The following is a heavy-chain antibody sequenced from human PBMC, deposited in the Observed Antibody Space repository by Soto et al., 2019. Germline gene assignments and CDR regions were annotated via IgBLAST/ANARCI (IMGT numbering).Heavy chain of an antibody. J-gene: IGHJ4*02. V-gene: IGHV1-69*01. Sequence: QVQLVQSGAEVRKPGSSVKVSCKASGGTFTSYAISWVRRAPGQGLEWIGGIIPWFGTTDYEPKFRGRVTITADESTSTAYLELKTLRSEDTALYYCATEGELVGATARRGFEDWGQGTLVTVSS. CDR3: ATEGELVGATARRGFED. CDR2: IIPWFGTT. CDR1: GGTFTSYA. D-gene: IGHD1-26*01.